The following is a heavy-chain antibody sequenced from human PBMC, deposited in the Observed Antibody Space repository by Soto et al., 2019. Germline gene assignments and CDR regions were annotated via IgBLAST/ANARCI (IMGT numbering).Heavy chain of an antibody. CDR1: GYSFTSYW. CDR3: ARVAATDPHAFDI. D-gene: IGHD2-15*01. J-gene: IGHJ3*02. Sequence: GESLKISCKGSGYSFTSYWIGWVRQMPGKGLEWMGIIYPGDSDTRYSPSFQGQVTISADKSISTAYLQWSSLKASDTAMYYSARVAATDPHAFDIWGQGTMVTVSS. V-gene: IGHV5-51*01. CDR2: IYPGDSDT.